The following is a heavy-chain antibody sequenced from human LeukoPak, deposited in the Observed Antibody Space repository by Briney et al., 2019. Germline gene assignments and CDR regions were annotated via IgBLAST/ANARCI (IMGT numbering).Heavy chain of an antibody. D-gene: IGHD3-10*01. CDR2: ISGSGGST. Sequence: QPGGSLRLSCAASGFTFSSYAMSWVRQAPGKGLEWVSAISGSGGSTYYADSVKGRFTISRDNSKNTLYLQMNSLRAEDTAVYYCAKAYQAENIAPLWFGEAGGYGMDVWGQGTTVTVSS. J-gene: IGHJ6*02. CDR1: GFTFSSYA. V-gene: IGHV3-23*01. CDR3: AKAYQAENIAPLWFGEAGGYGMDV.